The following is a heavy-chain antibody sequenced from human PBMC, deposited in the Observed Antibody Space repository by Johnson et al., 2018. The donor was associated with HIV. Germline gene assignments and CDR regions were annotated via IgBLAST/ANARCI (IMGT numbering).Heavy chain of an antibody. V-gene: IGHV3-7*05. J-gene: IGHJ3*02. Sequence: VQLVESGGGLVQPGGSLRLSCADSKFTFTNYWMSWVRQAPGKGLEWVANINQDGSEKYYLDSVKGRFTVSRDNSKNTLYLQMNSLRDEDTAVYYCAKDRGNWGYSNYEGAFDIWGQGTMVT. CDR1: KFTFTNYW. D-gene: IGHD4-11*01. CDR2: INQDGSEK. CDR3: AKDRGNWGYSNYEGAFDI.